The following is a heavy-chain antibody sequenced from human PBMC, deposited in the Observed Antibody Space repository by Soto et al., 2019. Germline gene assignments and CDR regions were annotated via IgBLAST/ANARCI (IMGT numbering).Heavy chain of an antibody. CDR3: ARGVSTYYDILTGLSPSQTYYYYGMDV. J-gene: IGHJ6*02. Sequence: SVKVSCKASGGTFSSYAISWVRRAPGQGLEWMGGIIPIFGTANYAQKFQGRVTITADESTSTAYMELSSLRSEDTAVYYCARGVSTYYDILTGLSPSQTYYYYGMDVWGQGTTVTVSS. V-gene: IGHV1-69*13. D-gene: IGHD3-9*01. CDR2: IIPIFGTA. CDR1: GGTFSSYA.